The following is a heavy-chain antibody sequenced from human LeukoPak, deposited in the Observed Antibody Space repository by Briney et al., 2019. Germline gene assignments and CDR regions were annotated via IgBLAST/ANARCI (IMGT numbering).Heavy chain of an antibody. V-gene: IGHV3-74*01. CDR3: ARGDSVDCSSTSCYALGYCSGGSCTDY. D-gene: IGHD2-15*01. CDR1: GFTFSSYG. Sequence: GGSLRLSCAASGFTFSSYGMHWVRQAPGKGLVWVSRISSDGSSTSYADSVKGRFTISRDNAKNTLYLQMNSLRAEDTAVYYCARGDSVDCSSTSCYALGYCSGGSCTDYWGQGTLVTVSS. CDR2: ISSDGSST. J-gene: IGHJ4*02.